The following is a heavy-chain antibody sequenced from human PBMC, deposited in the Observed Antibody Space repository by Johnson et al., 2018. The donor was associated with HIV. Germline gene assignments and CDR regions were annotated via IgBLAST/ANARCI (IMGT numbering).Heavy chain of an antibody. D-gene: IGHD3-3*01. CDR1: GFTFSSYA. J-gene: IGHJ3*02. Sequence: QVQLVESGGGVVQPGRSLRLSCAASGFTFSSYAMHWVRQAPGKGLEWVAVISYDGSNKYYADSVKGRFTISRDNSKNSLYLQMNSLRAEDTALYYCAREGGLRFLEWLSDAFDIWGQGTMVTVSS. CDR2: ISYDGSNK. CDR3: AREGGLRFLEWLSDAFDI. V-gene: IGHV3-30-3*01.